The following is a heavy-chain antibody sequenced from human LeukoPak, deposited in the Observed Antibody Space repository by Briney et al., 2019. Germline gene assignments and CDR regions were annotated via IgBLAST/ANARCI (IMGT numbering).Heavy chain of an antibody. Sequence: GGSLRLSCAASGFTFDDYAMHWVRQAPGKGLEWVSGISWNSASIGYADSVKGRFTISRDNAKNSLYLQMNSLRAEDTAVYYCARNPVTGGFDYWGQGTLVTVSS. V-gene: IGHV3-9*01. J-gene: IGHJ4*02. CDR3: ARNPVTGGFDY. CDR1: GFTFDDYA. D-gene: IGHD7-27*01. CDR2: ISWNSASI.